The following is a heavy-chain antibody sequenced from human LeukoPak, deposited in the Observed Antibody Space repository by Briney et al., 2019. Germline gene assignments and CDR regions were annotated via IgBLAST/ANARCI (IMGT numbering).Heavy chain of an antibody. V-gene: IGHV4-59*08. CDR1: GGSISSYY. J-gene: IGHJ4*02. Sequence: SETLSPTCTVSGGSISSYYWSWIRQPPGKGLEWIGYIYYSGTTNYNPSLKSRVTISVDTSKNQFFLKLSSVTAADTAVYYCARLGDGHNLRDFDYWGQGTLATVSS. CDR2: IYYSGTT. D-gene: IGHD5-24*01. CDR3: ARLGDGHNLRDFDY.